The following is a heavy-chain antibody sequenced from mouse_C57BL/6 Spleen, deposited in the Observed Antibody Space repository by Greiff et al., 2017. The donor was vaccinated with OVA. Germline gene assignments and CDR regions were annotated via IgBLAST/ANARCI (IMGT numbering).Heavy chain of an antibody. D-gene: IGHD1-1*01. V-gene: IGHV1-62-2*01. Sequence: VMLVESGAELVKPGASVKLSCKASGYTFTEYTIHWVKQRSGQGLEWIGWFYPGSGSIKYNEKFKDKATLTADKSSSTVYMELSRLTSEDSAVYFCARHAPYGSSYVGAMDYWGQGTSVTVSS. CDR3: ARHAPYGSSYVGAMDY. J-gene: IGHJ4*01. CDR2: FYPGSGSI. CDR1: GYTFTEYT.